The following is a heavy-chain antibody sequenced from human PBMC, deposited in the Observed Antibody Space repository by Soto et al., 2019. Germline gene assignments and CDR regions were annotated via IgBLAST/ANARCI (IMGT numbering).Heavy chain of an antibody. D-gene: IGHD3-10*01. V-gene: IGHV3-48*02. CDR3: ARFRAF. Sequence: EVQLVESGGGLVHPGGSLRLSCAASGFDFSNYIMNWVRQAPGKGLEWISYISGSSTSILYADSVKGRFTVSRDNANNSLYLKMHSLRDEDTPVYYCARFRAFWGQGTLVNVSS. J-gene: IGHJ4*02. CDR2: ISGSSTSI. CDR1: GFDFSNYI.